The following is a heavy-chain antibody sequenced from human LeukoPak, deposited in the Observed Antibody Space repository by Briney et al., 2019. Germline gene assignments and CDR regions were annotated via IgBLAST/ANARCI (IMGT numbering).Heavy chain of an antibody. CDR3: ARVDIGSGSYYRYYYYMDV. J-gene: IGHJ6*03. D-gene: IGHD3-10*01. CDR1: GGSFSGYY. CDR2: INHSGST. Sequence: PSETLSLTCAVYGGSFSGYYWSWIRQPPGKGLEWIGEINHSGSTNYNPSPKSRVTISVDTSKNQFSLKLSSVTAADTAVYYCARVDIGSGSYYRYYYYMDVWGKGTTVTVSS. V-gene: IGHV4-34*01.